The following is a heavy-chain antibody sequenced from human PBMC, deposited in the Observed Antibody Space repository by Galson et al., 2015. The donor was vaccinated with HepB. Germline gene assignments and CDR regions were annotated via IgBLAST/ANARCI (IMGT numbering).Heavy chain of an antibody. Sequence: SLRLSCAASGFSFSGYAMSWVRQAPGKGLEWVSTINNSGDSTYYADSVKGRFTISRDNSKNTLYLQMNSLRAEDTAVYYCARDRMYYYDSSGYWDPRPLYYFDYWGQGTLVTVSS. V-gene: IGHV3-23*01. CDR3: ARDRMYYYDSSGYWDPRPLYYFDY. J-gene: IGHJ4*02. CDR1: GFSFSGYA. CDR2: INNSGDST. D-gene: IGHD3-22*01.